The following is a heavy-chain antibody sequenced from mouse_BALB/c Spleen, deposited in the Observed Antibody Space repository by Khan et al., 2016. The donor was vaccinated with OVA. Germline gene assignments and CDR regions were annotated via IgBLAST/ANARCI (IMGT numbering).Heavy chain of an antibody. V-gene: IGHV3-2*02. CDR2: ISYSGST. CDR3: ARDGSQYTCYLDY. Sequence: EVQLQESGPGLVKPSQSLSLTCTVTGYSITSDYVWYWLRQFPGNKLEWMGYISYSGSTNYTPSLKSRFSITRDTSKNQLFLQLNSVTTEDTATYDSARDGSQYTCYLDYWGQGTWVTVSS. CDR1: GYSITSDYV. J-gene: IGHJ4*01. D-gene: IGHD2-3*01.